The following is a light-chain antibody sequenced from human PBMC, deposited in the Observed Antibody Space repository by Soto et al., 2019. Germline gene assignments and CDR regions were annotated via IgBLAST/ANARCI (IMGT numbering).Light chain of an antibody. V-gene: IGKV3-20*01. CDR1: QSVSSNY. CDR2: RAS. J-gene: IGKJ4*01. Sequence: EIVLTQSPGTLSLSPGERATLSCRASQSVSSNYVAWYQQKPGQTPKVLIYRASSRATGIPDRFSGSGSGTDFTLTISRLEPEDFAMYYCQQYGSSPLTFGGGTTVEVK. CDR3: QQYGSSPLT.